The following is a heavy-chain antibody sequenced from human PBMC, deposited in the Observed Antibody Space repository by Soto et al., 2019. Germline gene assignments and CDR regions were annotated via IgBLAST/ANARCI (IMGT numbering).Heavy chain of an antibody. CDR3: AREGQQLGFDP. J-gene: IGHJ5*02. D-gene: IGHD6-13*01. CDR1: GGSISSGDYY. CDR2: IYYSGST. Sequence: PSETLSLTCTVSGGSISSGDYYWSWIRQPPGKGLEWIGHIYYSGSTYYNPSLKSRVTISVDTSKNQFSLKLSSVTAADTAVYYCAREGQQLGFDPWGQGTLVTVSS. V-gene: IGHV4-30-4*01.